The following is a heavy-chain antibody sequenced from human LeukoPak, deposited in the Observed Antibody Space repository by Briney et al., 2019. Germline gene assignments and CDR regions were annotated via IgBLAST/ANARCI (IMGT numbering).Heavy chain of an antibody. CDR3: ARERDIVVVPAATRGYYGMDV. J-gene: IGHJ6*02. CDR2: IYYSGST. V-gene: IGHV4-31*03. D-gene: IGHD2-2*01. Sequence: PSQTLSLTCTVYGGSISSGGYYWSWIRQHPGKGLEWIGYIYYSGSTYYNPSLKSRVTISVDTSKNQFSLKLSSVTAADTAVYYCARERDIVVVPAATRGYYGMDVWGQGTTVTVSS. CDR1: GGSISSGGYY.